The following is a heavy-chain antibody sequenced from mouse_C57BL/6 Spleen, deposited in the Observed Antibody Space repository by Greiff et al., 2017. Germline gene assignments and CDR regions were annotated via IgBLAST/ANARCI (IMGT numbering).Heavy chain of an antibody. D-gene: IGHD2-4*01. J-gene: IGHJ2*01. V-gene: IGHV1-80*01. Sequence: QVHVKQSGAELVKPGASVKISCKASGYAFSSYWMNWVKQRPGKGLEWIGQIYPGDGDTNYNGKFKGKATLTADKSSSTAYMQLSSLTSEDSAVYFCARGYDYLFDYWGQGTTLTVSS. CDR3: ARGYDYLFDY. CDR2: IYPGDGDT. CDR1: GYAFSSYW.